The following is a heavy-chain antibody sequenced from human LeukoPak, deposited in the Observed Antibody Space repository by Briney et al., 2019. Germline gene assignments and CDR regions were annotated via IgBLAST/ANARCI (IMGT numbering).Heavy chain of an antibody. Sequence: ASLKVSCTPSGYTFTRYYMHWVRQAPGQRLEWMGWINPHSGGTNYAQKFQGRVTMTRDTSISTAYMELSRLRSDDAAVYYCARDLDGGWYDYWGQGTLVTVSS. CDR2: INPHSGGT. CDR1: GYTFTRYY. V-gene: IGHV1-2*02. J-gene: IGHJ4*02. CDR3: ARDLDGGWYDY. D-gene: IGHD6-19*01.